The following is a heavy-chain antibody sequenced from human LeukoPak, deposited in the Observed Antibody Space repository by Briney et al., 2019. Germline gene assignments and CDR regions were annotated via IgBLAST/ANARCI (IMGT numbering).Heavy chain of an antibody. V-gene: IGHV4-4*07. CDR1: GGSISSYY. Sequence: SETLSLTCTVSGGSISSYYWSWIRQPAGNGLEWIGRIYTSGSTNYNPSLKSRVTMSVDTPKNQFSLKLSSVTAADTAVYYCARRVSVAGSFDPWGQGTLVTVSS. CDR3: ARRVSVAGSFDP. D-gene: IGHD6-19*01. CDR2: IYTSGST. J-gene: IGHJ5*02.